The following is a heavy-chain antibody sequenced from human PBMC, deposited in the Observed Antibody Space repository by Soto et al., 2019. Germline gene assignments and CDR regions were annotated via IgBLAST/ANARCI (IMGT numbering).Heavy chain of an antibody. J-gene: IGHJ3*02. CDR3: ARQTDSYPTFDAFDI. CDR1: GGSISSGSYY. CDR2: VYYSGST. D-gene: IGHD3-16*01. V-gene: IGHV4-39*01. Sequence: PSETLSLSCTVSGGSISSGSYYWDWIRQPPGKGLEWIGNVYYSGSTNYNPSLESRVTISVDTSKNQFSLKLSSVTAADTAVYYCARQTDSYPTFDAFDIWGQGTMVTVS.